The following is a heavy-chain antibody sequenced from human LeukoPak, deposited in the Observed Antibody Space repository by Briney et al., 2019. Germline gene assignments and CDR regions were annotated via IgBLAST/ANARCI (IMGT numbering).Heavy chain of an antibody. J-gene: IGHJ4*02. Sequence: PGGSLRLSCVASGFTFSNHNMHWVRQAPGKGLEWVAFIRNDGGKKDYEDSVKGRFTISRDNSKNTLYMQMNSLRDEDTAIYYCAKDSYKWNYGQFDSWGQGALVTVSS. D-gene: IGHD1-7*01. CDR3: AKDSYKWNYGQFDS. CDR1: GFTFSNHN. V-gene: IGHV3-30*02. CDR2: IRNDGGKK.